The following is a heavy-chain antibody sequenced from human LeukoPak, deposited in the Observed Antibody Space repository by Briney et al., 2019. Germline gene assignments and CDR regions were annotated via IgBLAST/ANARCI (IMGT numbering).Heavy chain of an antibody. D-gene: IGHD3-10*01. Sequence: SQTLSLTCTVSGGSISRGGYYWSWIRQHPGKGLEWIGYIYYSGSTYYNPSLKSRVTISVDTSKNQFSLKLSSVTAADTAVYYCARVEATYYYGSGSSDWFDPWGQGTLVTVSS. CDR2: IYYSGST. J-gene: IGHJ5*02. CDR1: GGSISRGGYY. CDR3: ARVEATYYYGSGSSDWFDP. V-gene: IGHV4-31*03.